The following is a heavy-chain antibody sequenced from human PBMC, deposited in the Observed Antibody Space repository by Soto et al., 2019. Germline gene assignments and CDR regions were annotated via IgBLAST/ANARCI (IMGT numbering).Heavy chain of an antibody. V-gene: IGHV1-24*01. CDR3: ATALAIAARAAFDI. J-gene: IGHJ3*02. CDR1: GYTLTELS. Sequence: QVQLVQSGAEVKKPGASVKVSCKVSGYTLTELSMHWVRQAPGKGLEWMGGFDPEDGETIYAQKFQGRVTMTEDTTTDTGYMELSSLRSEDTAVYYCATALAIAARAAFDIWGQGTMVTVSS. D-gene: IGHD6-6*01. CDR2: FDPEDGET.